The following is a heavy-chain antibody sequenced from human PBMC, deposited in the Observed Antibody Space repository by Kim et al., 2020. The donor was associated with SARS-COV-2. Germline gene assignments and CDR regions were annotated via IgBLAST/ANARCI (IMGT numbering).Heavy chain of an antibody. CDR1: GGSISSSSYY. D-gene: IGHD6-19*01. J-gene: IGHJ6*02. Sequence: SETLSLTCTVSGGSISSSSYYWGWIRQPPGKGLEWIGSIYYSGSTYYNPSLKSRVTISVDTSKNQFSRKLSSVTAADTAVYYGARHSTYSSGWAPNYYYYYGMDVWGQGTTDTVSS. CDR3: ARHSTYSSGWAPNYYYYYGMDV. V-gene: IGHV4-39*01. CDR2: IYYSGST.